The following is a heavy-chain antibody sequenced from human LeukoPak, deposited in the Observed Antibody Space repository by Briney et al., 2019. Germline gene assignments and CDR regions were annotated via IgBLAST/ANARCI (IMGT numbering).Heavy chain of an antibody. D-gene: IGHD3-9*01. V-gene: IGHV1-2*02. CDR2: INPNSGGT. J-gene: IGHJ6*03. CDR3: ARAYYDILTENYYYYMDV. CDR1: GYTFTGYY. Sequence: GASVKLSCKASGYTFTGYYMHWVRQAPGQGLEWMGWINPNSGGTNYAQKFQGRVAMTRDTSISTAYMELSRLRSDDTAVYYCARAYYDILTENYYYYMDVWGKGTTVTISS.